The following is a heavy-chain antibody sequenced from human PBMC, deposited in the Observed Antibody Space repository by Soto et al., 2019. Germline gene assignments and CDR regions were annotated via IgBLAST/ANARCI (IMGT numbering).Heavy chain of an antibody. CDR1: GFTFSVYP. J-gene: IGHJ2*01. CDR2: IGDSGGVT. D-gene: IGHD2-21*01. V-gene: IGHV3-23*01. CDR3: AKYIVECANDVCNRCFDL. Sequence: EVQLLESGGGLVQPGGSLRLSCAASGFTFSVYPMAWVRQAPGKGLEWVSSIGDSGGVTYYADSVKGRFTISRDNSQNTLFLQMNILGAEDTAVYYCAKYIVECANDVCNRCFDLWGRGTLVTVSS.